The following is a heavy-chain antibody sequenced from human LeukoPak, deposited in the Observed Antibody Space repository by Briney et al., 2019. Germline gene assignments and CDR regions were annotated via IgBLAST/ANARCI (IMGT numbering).Heavy chain of an antibody. CDR2: IYYSGST. J-gene: IGHJ4*02. CDR1: GGSISSYY. CDR3: ARDRGAIRY. V-gene: IGHV4-59*01. Sequence: SETLSLTCTVSGGSISSYYWSWIRQPPGKGLEWIGYIYYSGSTNYKPSLKSRVTISVDTSKNQFSLKLNSVTAADTAVYYCARDRGAIRYWGQGTLVTVSS. D-gene: IGHD2-2*02.